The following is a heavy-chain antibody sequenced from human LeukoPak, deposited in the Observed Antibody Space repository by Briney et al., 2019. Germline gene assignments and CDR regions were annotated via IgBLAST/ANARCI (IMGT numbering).Heavy chain of an antibody. D-gene: IGHD6-6*01. CDR3: ARARYSSSSPYYYYYMDV. J-gene: IGHJ6*03. CDR1: GYTFTSYY. CDR2: INPSGDST. V-gene: IGHV1-46*01. Sequence: ASVKVSCKASGYTFTSYYMHWVRQAPGQGLEWVGIINPSGDSTSFAQKFQGRVTMTRDMSTSTVYMELSSLRSEDTAVYYCARARYSSSSPYYYYYMDVWGKGTTVTVSS.